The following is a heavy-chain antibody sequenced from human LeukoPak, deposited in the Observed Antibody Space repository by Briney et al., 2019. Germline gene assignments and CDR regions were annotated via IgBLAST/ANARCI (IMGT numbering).Heavy chain of an antibody. Sequence: GGSLRLSCAASGFTFSSYAMSWVRQAPGKGLERVSTISGSGDYPYYADSVKGRFTISRDNSKNTLYLQMNRLSAEDTAVYYCARRIPATASGLDYWGQGTLVTVSS. V-gene: IGHV3-23*01. CDR3: ARRIPATASGLDY. J-gene: IGHJ4*02. CDR2: ISGSGDYP. CDR1: GFTFSSYA. D-gene: IGHD2-2*01.